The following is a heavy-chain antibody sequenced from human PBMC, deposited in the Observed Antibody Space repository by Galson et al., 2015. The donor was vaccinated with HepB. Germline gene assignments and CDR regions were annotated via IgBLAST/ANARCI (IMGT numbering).Heavy chain of an antibody. CDR2: ILPSHSDT. J-gene: IGHJ5*02. CDR3: ARRTAAAVTWFGP. Sequence: QSGAEVKKPGESLKISCQVSGYTFPNYWIGWVHQMPGKGLEWMGIILPSHSDTRYSPSFQGQVTISADKSISTAYLQWSSLKASDTALYYCARRTAAAVTWFGPWGQGTLVTVSS. D-gene: IGHD6-13*01. CDR1: GYTFPNYW. V-gene: IGHV5-51*07.